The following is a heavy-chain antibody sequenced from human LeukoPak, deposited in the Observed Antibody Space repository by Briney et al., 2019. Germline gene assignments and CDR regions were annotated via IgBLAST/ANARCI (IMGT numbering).Heavy chain of an antibody. D-gene: IGHD6-13*01. V-gene: IGHV3-21*01. Sequence: PGGPLRLSCAASGFTFSSYSMNWVRQAPGKGLEWVSSISSSSSYIYYADSVKGRFTISRDNAKNSLYLQMNSLRAEDTAVYYCARVPAAGRWVFDYWGQGTLVTVPS. CDR3: ARVPAAGRWVFDY. CDR2: ISSSSSYI. J-gene: IGHJ4*02. CDR1: GFTFSSYS.